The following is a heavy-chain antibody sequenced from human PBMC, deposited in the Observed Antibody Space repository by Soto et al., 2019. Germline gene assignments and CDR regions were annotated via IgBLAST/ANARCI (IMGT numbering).Heavy chain of an antibody. D-gene: IGHD4-4*01. V-gene: IGHV1-8*01. J-gene: IGHJ6*02. CDR1: GHTFTDYD. CDR2: MNPNSANT. Sequence: QEQLVHSGAEVKKPGASVKVSCKASGHTFTDYDIYWVRQAAGQGLEWMGWMNPNSANTGYTQQFQGRVTMTRNTSISTAYMELSSLRSEDTAVYYCARGRSVYSNGAMVDYGMDVWGQGTTVTVSS. CDR3: ARGRSVYSNGAMVDYGMDV.